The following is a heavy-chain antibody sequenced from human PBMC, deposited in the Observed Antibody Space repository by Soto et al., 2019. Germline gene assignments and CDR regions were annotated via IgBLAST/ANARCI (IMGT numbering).Heavy chain of an antibody. CDR1: GFTFGTFL. CDR2: ISGSGGVT. V-gene: IGHV3-23*01. J-gene: IGHJ4*02. Sequence: EVQLLESGGGLVQSGGSLRLSCAASGFTFGTFLMSWVRQSPGEGLQWVSSISGSGGVTNYADSVKGRFTISRDNSKNTVYLQMNSLRAEDSAVYYCARDNYYAGSGRPSYWGQGTLVTVSS. CDR3: ARDNYYAGSGRPSY. D-gene: IGHD3-10*01.